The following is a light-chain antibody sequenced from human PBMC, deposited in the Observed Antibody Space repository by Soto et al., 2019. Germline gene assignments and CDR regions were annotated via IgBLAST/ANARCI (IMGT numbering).Light chain of an antibody. V-gene: IGKV1-5*02. CDR3: QQYNSWT. CDR1: QSISSW. CDR2: DAS. J-gene: IGKJ5*01. Sequence: DIQMTQSPSTLSASVGDRVTIICRASQSISSWLAWYQQKPGKAPKLLIYDASSLESGVPSRFSGSGSGTEFTLTISSLQPDDFATYYCQQYNSWTFGQGTRLEIK.